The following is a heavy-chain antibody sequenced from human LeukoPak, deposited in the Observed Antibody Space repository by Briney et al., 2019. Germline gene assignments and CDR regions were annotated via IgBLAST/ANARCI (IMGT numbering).Heavy chain of an antibody. Sequence: PGGSLRLSCAASGFSFDSYALHWVRQAPGKGLEWVSWISTSGTTAYYPDSVKGRFTISRDNAKNSLYLQMDSLRAEDTAVYYCARALGSGPTVTPGYWGQGTLVTVSS. CDR3: ARALGSGPTVTPGY. D-gene: IGHD4-17*01. J-gene: IGHJ4*02. CDR1: GFSFDSYA. V-gene: IGHV3-48*04. CDR2: ISTSGTTA.